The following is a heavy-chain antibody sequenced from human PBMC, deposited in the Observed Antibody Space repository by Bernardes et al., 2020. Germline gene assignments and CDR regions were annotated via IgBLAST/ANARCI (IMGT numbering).Heavy chain of an antibody. CDR1: GGSIGRYH. D-gene: IGHD6-6*01. CDR3: ARRYASSAGAFGP. V-gene: IGHV4-4*08. J-gene: IGHJ5*02. Sequence: SETLSLTCTVSGGSIGRYHWSWIRQPPGKGLEWIGYTYNGGTTTYNPSLNGRVTISEDMSKNQFSLKMTSVTAADTAVYYCARRYASSAGAFGPWGQGTLLTVSS. CDR2: TYNGGTT.